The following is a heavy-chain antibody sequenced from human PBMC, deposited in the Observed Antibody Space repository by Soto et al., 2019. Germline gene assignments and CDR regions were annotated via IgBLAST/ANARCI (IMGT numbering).Heavy chain of an antibody. Sequence: EVQLLESGGGLVQPGGSLRLSCVASGFTFSSYAMSWVRQAPGKGLEWVSAISGSGGSTYYADSVKGRFTISRDNSKNTLYLQMNSLRAEDTAVYYCAKVGGGEQQPAIDYWGQGTLVTVSS. CDR3: AKVGGGEQQPAIDY. J-gene: IGHJ4*02. V-gene: IGHV3-23*01. CDR2: ISGSGGST. CDR1: GFTFSSYA. D-gene: IGHD6-13*01.